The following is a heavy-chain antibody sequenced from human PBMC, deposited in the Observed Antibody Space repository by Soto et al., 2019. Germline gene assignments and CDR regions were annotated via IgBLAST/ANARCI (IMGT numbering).Heavy chain of an antibody. CDR2: IYPDDSKI. V-gene: IGHV5-51*01. CDR1: GYDFYGFW. D-gene: IGHD2-15*01. Sequence: GEPLKISCKGSGYDFYGFWIVWVRQMAGKGLEWMGTIYPDDSKIRYSPSFQGQVTISADKSISTAYLQWNSLKASDTAMYYCARYGGRTFSEPQFDYWGQGTLVTVSS. J-gene: IGHJ4*02. CDR3: ARYGGRTFSEPQFDY.